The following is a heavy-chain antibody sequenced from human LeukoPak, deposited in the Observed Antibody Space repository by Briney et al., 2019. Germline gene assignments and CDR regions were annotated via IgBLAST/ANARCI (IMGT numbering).Heavy chain of an antibody. CDR2: ITSTSSKI. J-gene: IGHJ6*03. CDR3: AGAILDPFYFYYYMDV. D-gene: IGHD3/OR15-3a*01. CDR1: GFIFRDYG. V-gene: IGHV3-21*01. Sequence: GGSLRLSCAASGFIFRDYGMHWVRQAPGKGLEWISFITSTSSKIYYADSVKGRFTISRDNAMNSLYLQMNSLRVEDTAVYYCAGAILDPFYFYYYMDVWGKGTTVTVSS.